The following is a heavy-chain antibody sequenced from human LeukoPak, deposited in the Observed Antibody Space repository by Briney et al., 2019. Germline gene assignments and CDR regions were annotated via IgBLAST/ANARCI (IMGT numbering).Heavy chain of an antibody. J-gene: IGHJ2*01. CDR3: ARRAYYDSSGYHPTSGYFDL. CDR1: GGSMFNYY. V-gene: IGHV4-4*08. CDR2: IYVNGIT. D-gene: IGHD3-22*01. Sequence: SETLSLTCTVSGGSMFNYYWNWIRQPLGKGLEWIGYIYVNGITNYSPSLRSRGTISIATSKNQFSLRLTSVTAADTAMYYCARRAYYDSSGYHPTSGYFDLWGRGTLVSVSS.